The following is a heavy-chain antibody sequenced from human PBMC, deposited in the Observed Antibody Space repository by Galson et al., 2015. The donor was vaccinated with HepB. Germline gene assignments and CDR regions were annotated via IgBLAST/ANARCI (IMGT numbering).Heavy chain of an antibody. V-gene: IGHV1-3*01. CDR3: ARGPGYIDY. Sequence: SVKVSCKASGNTFPSYAIHWVRQGPGQRLEWMGWINAGNGNVRYSEKFRDTVTISRDTSASTAYMELSGLKPEDTAVYYCARGPGYIDYWGQGTLVAVS. CDR1: GNTFPSYA. CDR2: INAGNGNV. D-gene: IGHD5-12*01. J-gene: IGHJ4*02.